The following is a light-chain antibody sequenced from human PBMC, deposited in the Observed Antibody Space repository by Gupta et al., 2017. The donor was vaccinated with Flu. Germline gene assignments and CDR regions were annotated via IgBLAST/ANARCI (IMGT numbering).Light chain of an antibody. CDR3: HHLYS. Sequence: EIVLTQSPDFQSVTPKEKVIITCRASQSIGSSLQWYQQKPDQSPKPLIKYASQAFSGVPSRFSGSGSGTDFTLTIKSLEAEDAATYYCHHLYSFGQGTKLEIK. CDR2: YAS. CDR1: QSIGSS. J-gene: IGKJ2*03. V-gene: IGKV6-21*01.